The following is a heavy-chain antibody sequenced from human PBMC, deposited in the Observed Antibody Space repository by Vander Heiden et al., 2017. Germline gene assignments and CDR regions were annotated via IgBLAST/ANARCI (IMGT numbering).Heavy chain of an antibody. CDR3: AKDMRRDILATVDY. J-gene: IGHJ4*02. D-gene: IGHD5-12*01. CDR2: ISWNSDSI. CDR1: GFTFTDYA. V-gene: IGHV3-9*01. Sequence: EVQLVESGGGLVQPGRSLRLSCAASGFTFTDYAMHWVRQAPGKGLEWVSGISWNSDSIGYADSVKGRFTISRDNAKNSLYLQMNSLRTEDTAFYYCAKDMRRDILATVDYWGQGTLVTVSS.